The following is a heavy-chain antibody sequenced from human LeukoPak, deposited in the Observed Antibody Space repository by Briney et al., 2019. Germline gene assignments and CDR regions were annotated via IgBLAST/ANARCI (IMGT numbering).Heavy chain of an antibody. CDR2: ISSSSSYI. CDR3: ARSDNRKSLNVYYYYMDV. V-gene: IGHV3-21*04. Sequence: PGGSLRLSCAASGFTFSSYSMNWVRQAPGKGLEWVSSISSSSSYIYYADSVKGRFTISRDNAKNSLYLQMNSLRAEDTAVYYCARSDNRKSLNVYYYYMDVWGKGTTVTVSS. D-gene: IGHD1-1*01. J-gene: IGHJ6*03. CDR1: GFTFSSYS.